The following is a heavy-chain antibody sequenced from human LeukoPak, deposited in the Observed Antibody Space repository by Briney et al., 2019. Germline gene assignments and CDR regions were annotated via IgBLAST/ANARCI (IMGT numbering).Heavy chain of an antibody. J-gene: IGHJ4*02. CDR1: GGSFSGYY. CDR2: INHSGST. Sequence: PSETLSLTCAVYGGSFSGYYWSWIRQPPGKGLEWIGEINHSGSTNYNPSLKSRVTISVDTSKNQFSLKLSSVTAADTAVYYCASSAYQLKTFDYWGQGTLVTVSS. D-gene: IGHD2-2*01. CDR3: ASSAYQLKTFDY. V-gene: IGHV4-34*01.